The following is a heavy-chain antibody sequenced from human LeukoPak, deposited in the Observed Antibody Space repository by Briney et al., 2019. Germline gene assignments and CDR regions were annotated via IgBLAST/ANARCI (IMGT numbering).Heavy chain of an antibody. Sequence: GGSLRLSCAASGFTFSSYAMHWVRQAPGKGLEWVAVISYDGSNKYYADSVKGRFTISRDNSKNTLYLQMNSLRAEDTAVYYCARDSESGWLQSLNWFDPWGQGTLVTVSS. CDR3: ARDSESGWLQSLNWFDP. CDR1: GFTFSSYA. J-gene: IGHJ5*02. CDR2: ISYDGSNK. D-gene: IGHD5-24*01. V-gene: IGHV3-30-3*01.